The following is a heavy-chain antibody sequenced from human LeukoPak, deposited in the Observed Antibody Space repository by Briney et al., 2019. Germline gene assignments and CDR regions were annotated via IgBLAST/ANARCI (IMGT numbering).Heavy chain of an antibody. J-gene: IGHJ3*02. D-gene: IGHD1-1*01. CDR1: GYSISSGYY. Sequence: SETLSLTCTVSGYSISSGYYWGWIRQPPGKGLEWIGSIYHSGSTYYNPSLKSRVTISVDTPKNQFSLKLSSVTAADTAVYYCATRWRGTNDAFDIWGQGTMVTVS. CDR2: IYHSGST. CDR3: ATRWRGTNDAFDI. V-gene: IGHV4-38-2*02.